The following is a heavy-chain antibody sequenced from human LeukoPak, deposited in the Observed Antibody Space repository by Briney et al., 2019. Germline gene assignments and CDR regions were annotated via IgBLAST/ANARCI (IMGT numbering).Heavy chain of an antibody. J-gene: IGHJ4*02. CDR1: GFTFSSYE. CDR3: ARSASPYYYGSGSYQAPYY. D-gene: IGHD3-10*01. CDR2: ISSSGSTI. V-gene: IGHV3-48*03. Sequence: GGSLRLSWAASGFTFSSYEMNWVRQAPGKGLEWVSYISSSGSTIYYADSVKGRFTISRDNAKSSLYLQMNSLRAEDTAVYYCARSASPYYYGSGSYQAPYYWGQGTLVTVSS.